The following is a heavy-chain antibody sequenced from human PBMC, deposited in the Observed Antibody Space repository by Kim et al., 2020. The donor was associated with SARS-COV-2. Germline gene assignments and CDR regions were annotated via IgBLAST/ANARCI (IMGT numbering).Heavy chain of an antibody. J-gene: IGHJ4*02. V-gene: IGHV1-3*01. CDR2: NGNT. CDR3: ASVGVIDC. Sequence: NGNTKYSQKFQGRVTITRDTSASTAYMELSSLRSEDTAVYYCASVGVIDCWGQGTLVTVSS. D-gene: IGHD3-22*01.